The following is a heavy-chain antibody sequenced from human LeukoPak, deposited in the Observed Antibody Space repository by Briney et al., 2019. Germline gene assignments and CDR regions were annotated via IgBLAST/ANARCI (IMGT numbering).Heavy chain of an antibody. CDR1: GFTFSDYY. CDR2: ISSSGSTI. Sequence: GGSLRLSCAASGFTFSDYYMSWIRQAPGKGLEWVSYISSSGSTIYYADSVKGRLTISRDNAKNSLYLQMNSLRAEDTAVYYCAREDSYGYAGWFDPWGQGTLVTVSS. CDR3: AREDSYGYAGWFDP. D-gene: IGHD5-18*01. J-gene: IGHJ5*02. V-gene: IGHV3-11*01.